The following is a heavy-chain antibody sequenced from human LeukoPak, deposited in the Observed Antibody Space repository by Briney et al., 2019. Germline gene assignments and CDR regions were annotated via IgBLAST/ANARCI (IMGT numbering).Heavy chain of an antibody. J-gene: IGHJ5*02. D-gene: IGHD4-17*01. Sequence: SETLSLTCTVSGDSLNNNYWSWIRQPPGKGLEWIGYIYYSGTTNYNPSLKSRVTISVDTSKNQFSLKVNSVTAADTAVYYCVRSKSGTYGWFDPWGQGTLATVSS. CDR1: GDSLNNNY. CDR3: VRSKSGTYGWFDP. CDR2: IYYSGTT. V-gene: IGHV4-59*01.